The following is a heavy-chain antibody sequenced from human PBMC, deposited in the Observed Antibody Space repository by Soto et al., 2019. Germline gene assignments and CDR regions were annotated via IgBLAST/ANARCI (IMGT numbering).Heavy chain of an antibody. CDR2: IIPMFVTT. CDR1: GGTFSRHA. J-gene: IGHJ5*02. Sequence: QGQLVQSGSEVKMPGSSVKVSCKTSGGTFSRHAINWLRQAPGQGLEWMGGIIPMFVTTNYAQKFKGRVTISANESKSTAYMELSSLRSEDAAVYYCARAAIHGSSWYFWFDPWGQGTLVTVSS. CDR3: ARAAIHGSSWYFWFDP. V-gene: IGHV1-69*01. D-gene: IGHD6-13*01.